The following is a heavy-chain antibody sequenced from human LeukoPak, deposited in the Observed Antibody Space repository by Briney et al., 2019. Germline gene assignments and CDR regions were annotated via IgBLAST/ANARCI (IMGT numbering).Heavy chain of an antibody. CDR1: GFIFDDYG. CDR3: ARDRRVVGATEFDY. Sequence: GGSLRLSCAASGFIFDDYGMSWVRQVPGKGLEWVSGINWNGGSTGYADSVKGRFTISRDNAKNSLYLQMNSLRAEDTALYYCARDRRVVGATEFDYWGQGTLVTVSS. CDR2: INWNGGST. J-gene: IGHJ4*02. V-gene: IGHV3-20*04. D-gene: IGHD1-26*01.